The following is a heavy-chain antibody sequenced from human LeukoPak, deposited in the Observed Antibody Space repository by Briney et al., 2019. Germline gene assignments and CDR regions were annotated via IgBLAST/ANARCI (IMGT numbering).Heavy chain of an antibody. Sequence: GESLQISSKGSGYSFTSYWISWVRPMPGKGLEWMGRIDPTDSYTNYSPSFQGHVTISADKSISTAYLQWSSLKASDTAMYYCARLQQQLNAFDIWGQGTMVTVSS. CDR1: GYSFTSYW. V-gene: IGHV5-10-1*01. D-gene: IGHD6-13*01. CDR2: IDPTDSYT. CDR3: ARLQQQLNAFDI. J-gene: IGHJ3*02.